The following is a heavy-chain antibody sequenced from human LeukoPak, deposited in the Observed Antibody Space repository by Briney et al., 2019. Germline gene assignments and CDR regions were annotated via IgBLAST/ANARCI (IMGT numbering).Heavy chain of an antibody. Sequence: ASVKVSCKASGYTFIGYYIHWVRQPPGKGLEWVGWINPNSGVTDYGQKFQGRVTMTRDTSISTAYMDLSRLRSDDTAVYFCAITYTSGSGDAFDVWGQGTMVAVSS. CDR1: GYTFIGYY. CDR2: INPNSGVT. V-gene: IGHV1-2*02. D-gene: IGHD6-19*01. CDR3: AITYTSGSGDAFDV. J-gene: IGHJ3*01.